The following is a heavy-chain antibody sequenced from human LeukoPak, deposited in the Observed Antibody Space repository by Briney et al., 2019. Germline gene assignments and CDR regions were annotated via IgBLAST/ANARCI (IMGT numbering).Heavy chain of an antibody. D-gene: IGHD3-22*01. J-gene: IGHJ2*01. CDR1: GGSFGSSH. Sequence: SETLSLTCSVSGGSFGSSHWSWIRQAPGKGLECIGNFQSGERPNYNPSLKSRVAISADTSKKQFFLRLTSVTAADTAVYCARLANYYDRSGPADWYFDLWGRGTLVSVSS. V-gene: IGHV4-4*09. CDR3: ARLANYYDRSGPADWYFDL. CDR2: FQSGERP.